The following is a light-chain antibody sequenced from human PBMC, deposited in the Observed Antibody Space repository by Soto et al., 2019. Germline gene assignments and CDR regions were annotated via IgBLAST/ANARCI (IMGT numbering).Light chain of an antibody. CDR1: QSVSSSY. CDR3: QQYGSSPGT. CDR2: GAS. J-gene: IGKJ2*01. V-gene: IGKV3-20*01. Sequence: EIVLTQSPGTLSLSPGERATLSCRASQSVSSSYLAWYQQKPGQAPRLLIYGASSRATGIPDRFSGSGSGTDFTLTISRLEPEDFAVYYRQQYGSSPGTFGQGTKLEIK.